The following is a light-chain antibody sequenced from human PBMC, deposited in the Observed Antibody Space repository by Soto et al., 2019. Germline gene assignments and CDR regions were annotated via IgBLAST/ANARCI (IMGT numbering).Light chain of an antibody. J-gene: IGKJ4*01. V-gene: IGKV3-11*01. CDR3: QQRSDWPST. Sequence: EIVLTQSPAILSLSPGERATLSCRASQSVSSYLAWYQQKPGQAPRLLIYDASNMATGIPARFSGSGSGTDFTLTISSLEPEDFAVYYCQQRSDWPSTFGGGTKVQIK. CDR2: DAS. CDR1: QSVSSY.